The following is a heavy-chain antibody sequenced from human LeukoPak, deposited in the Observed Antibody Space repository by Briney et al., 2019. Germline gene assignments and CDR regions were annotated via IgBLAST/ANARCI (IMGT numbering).Heavy chain of an antibody. J-gene: IGHJ3*02. D-gene: IGHD7-27*01. CDR1: GFTFSSYS. Sequence: GGSLRLSCAASGFTFSSYSMNWVRQAPGKGLEWVSVIYSGGSTYYADSVKGRFTISRDDSKNTLYLQMNSLRAEDTAVYYCARDLVTGEDAFDIWGQGTMVTVSS. CDR2: IYSGGST. CDR3: ARDLVTGEDAFDI. V-gene: IGHV3-66*01.